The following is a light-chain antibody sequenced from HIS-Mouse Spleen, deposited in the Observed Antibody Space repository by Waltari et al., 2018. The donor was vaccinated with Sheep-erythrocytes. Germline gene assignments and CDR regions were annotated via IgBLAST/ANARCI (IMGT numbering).Light chain of an antibody. Sequence: QSALTQPASVSGSPGQSITISCTGTSSDVGSYNLVSWYPQHPGKAPKLMIYEGSKRPSGVSNRSAGSKPGNTASLTISGLQAEDEADYYCCSYAGSSTPWVFGGGTKLTVL. CDR1: SSDVGSYNL. CDR3: CSYAGSSTPWV. CDR2: EGS. V-gene: IGLV2-23*01. J-gene: IGLJ3*02.